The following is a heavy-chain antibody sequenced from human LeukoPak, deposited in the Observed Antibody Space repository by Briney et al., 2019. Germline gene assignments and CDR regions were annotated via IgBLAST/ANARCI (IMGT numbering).Heavy chain of an antibody. D-gene: IGHD4-17*01. CDR2: ISWDGGST. CDR1: GFTFSSYA. Sequence: GGSLRLSCAASGFTFSSYAMSWVRQAPGKGLEWVSLISWDGGSTYYADSVKGRFTISRDNSKNSLYLQMNSLRTEDTALYYCAKDIGPYGDYEYYFDYWGQGTLVTVSS. J-gene: IGHJ4*02. CDR3: AKDIGPYGDYEYYFDY. V-gene: IGHV3-43*02.